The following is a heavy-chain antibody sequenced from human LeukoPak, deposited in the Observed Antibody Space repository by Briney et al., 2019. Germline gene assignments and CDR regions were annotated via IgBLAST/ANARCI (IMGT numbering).Heavy chain of an antibody. CDR2: ISSSSSTI. Sequence: PGGSLRLSCAASGFTVSSNYMSWVRQAPGKGLEWVSYISSSSSTIYYADSVKGRFTISRDNAKNSLYLQMNSLRAEDTAVYYCARDLGYSYGNYYYYYMDVWGKGTTVTVSS. CDR3: ARDLGYSYGNYYYYYMDV. D-gene: IGHD5-18*01. CDR1: GFTVSSNY. J-gene: IGHJ6*03. V-gene: IGHV3-48*01.